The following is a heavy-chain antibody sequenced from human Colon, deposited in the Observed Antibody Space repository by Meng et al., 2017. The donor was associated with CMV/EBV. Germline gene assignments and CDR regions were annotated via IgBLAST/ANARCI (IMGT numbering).Heavy chain of an antibody. V-gene: IGHV1-69*05. CDR1: GGTFSSYA. CDR3: ARRSITMVRGVTPSYYFDY. D-gene: IGHD3-10*01. Sequence: SVKVSCKASGGTFSSYAISWVRQAPGQGLEWMGGIIPIFGTANYAQKFQGRVTITTDESTSTAYMELSSLRSEDTAVYYCARRSITMVRGVTPSYYFDYWGQGTLVTVSS. J-gene: IGHJ4*02. CDR2: IIPIFGTA.